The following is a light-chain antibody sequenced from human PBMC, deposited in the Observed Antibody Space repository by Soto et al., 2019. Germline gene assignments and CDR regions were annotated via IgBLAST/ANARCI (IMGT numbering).Light chain of an antibody. CDR1: QSVRSN. CDR2: GAS. Sequence: EIVMTQSPATRSVSPGERATLACRASQSVRSNLAWYQQKPVQAPRLLIYGASTRATGIPARFSGSGSGTEFTLTISSLQSEDFALYYCQQYNNWPPMTFGQGTRLEI. V-gene: IGKV3-15*01. CDR3: QQYNNWPPMT. J-gene: IGKJ5*01.